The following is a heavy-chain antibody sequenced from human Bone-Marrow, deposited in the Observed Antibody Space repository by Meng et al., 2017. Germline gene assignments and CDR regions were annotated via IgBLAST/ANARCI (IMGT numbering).Heavy chain of an antibody. CDR2: INHSGST. CDR1: GGSFSGYY. V-gene: IGHV4-34*01. CDR3: ASLYGDSSVWYLDL. D-gene: IGHD4-17*01. Sequence: QVHLQQWGAGLLKPSETLSLTCAVYGGSFSGYYWSWIRQPPGKGLEWIGEINHSGSTNYNPSLKSRVTISVDTSKNQFSLRLNSVTAADTAVYYCASLYGDSSVWYLDLWGRGTLVTVSS. J-gene: IGHJ2*01.